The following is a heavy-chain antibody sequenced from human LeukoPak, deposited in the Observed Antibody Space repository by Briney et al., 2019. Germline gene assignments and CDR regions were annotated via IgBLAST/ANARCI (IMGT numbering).Heavy chain of an antibody. Sequence: GGSVKVSCKASRYPFTGYYIHWVRQALGQGLEWMGRINPNSGDTNYAQKFQGRVTMARDTSISTAYMELSRLSFDDTAVYYCARVETAIYYYYYMDVWGKGTMVTVSS. CDR2: INPNSGDT. CDR3: ARVETAIYYYYYMDV. V-gene: IGHV1-2*06. D-gene: IGHD5-18*01. CDR1: RYPFTGYY. J-gene: IGHJ6*03.